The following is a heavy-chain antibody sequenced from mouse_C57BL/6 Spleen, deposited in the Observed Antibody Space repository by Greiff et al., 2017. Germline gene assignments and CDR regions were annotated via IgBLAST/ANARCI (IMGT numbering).Heavy chain of an antibody. Sequence: VQLQQSGAELVRPGASVKLSCTASGFNIKDDYMHWVKQRPEQGLEWIGWIDPENGDTEYASKFQGKATITADTSSNTAYLQLSSLTSEDTAVYYCTTGMGRDLDYWGQGTTLTVSS. V-gene: IGHV14-4*01. CDR3: TTGMGRDLDY. CDR1: GFNIKDDY. CDR2: IDPENGDT. J-gene: IGHJ2*01. D-gene: IGHD4-1*01.